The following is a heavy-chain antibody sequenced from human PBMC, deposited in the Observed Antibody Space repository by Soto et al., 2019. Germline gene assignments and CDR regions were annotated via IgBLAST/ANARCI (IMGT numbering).Heavy chain of an antibody. CDR2: INAGNGNT. D-gene: IGHD6-19*01. J-gene: IGHJ4*02. CDR1: GYTFTGYA. Sequence: QVRLVQSGAEEKKPGASVKVSCKASGYTFTGYAMHWVRQAPGQRLEWMGWINAGNGNTKYSQKFQGRVTITRDTSASTAYMERSSLRSEDTAVYYCARAVAVAADFDYWGQGTLVTVSS. V-gene: IGHV1-3*05. CDR3: ARAVAVAADFDY.